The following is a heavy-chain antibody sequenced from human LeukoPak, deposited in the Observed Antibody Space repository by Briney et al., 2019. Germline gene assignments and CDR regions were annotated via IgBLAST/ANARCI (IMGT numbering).Heavy chain of an antibody. CDR2: INPSGGST. CDR3: ARVGQQLVLPYYYYGMDV. V-gene: IGHV1-18*01. J-gene: IGHJ6*02. CDR1: GYTFTSYG. D-gene: IGHD6-13*01. Sequence: ASVKVSCKASGYTFTSYGISWVRQAPGQGLEWMGIINPSGGSTSYAQKFQGRVTMTTDTSTSTAYMELRSLRSDDTAVYYCARVGQQLVLPYYYYGMDVWGQGTTVTVSS.